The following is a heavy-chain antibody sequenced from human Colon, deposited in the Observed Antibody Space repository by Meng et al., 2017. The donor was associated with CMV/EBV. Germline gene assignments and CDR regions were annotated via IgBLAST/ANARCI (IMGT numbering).Heavy chain of an antibody. J-gene: IGHJ6*02. Sequence: GGSLRLSCAASGFTFSNYAMSWVRQAPGKGLEWVSLIYSDGSSTYYVDAVKGRFTISRANSKNTLYLQMNSLRAEDTAVYYCARRPGRGGDYYYYGMDVWGQGTTVTVSS. CDR1: GFTFSNYA. V-gene: IGHV3-23*03. CDR3: ARRPGRGGDYYYYGMDV. CDR2: IYSDGSST. D-gene: IGHD3-10*01.